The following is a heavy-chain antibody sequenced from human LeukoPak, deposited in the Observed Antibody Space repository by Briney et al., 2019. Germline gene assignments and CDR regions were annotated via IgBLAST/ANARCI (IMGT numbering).Heavy chain of an antibody. CDR1: GFTFSGHG. CDR3: ARDRSGYYYYFDY. D-gene: IGHD3-22*01. CDR2: ITGSGATT. V-gene: IGHV3-23*01. Sequence: GGTLRLSCAASGFTFSGHGMNWVRQAPGKGLEWVSGITGSGATTYYADSVKGRFTISRDNSKNTLYLQMNSLRAEDTAVYYCARDRSGYYYYFDYWGQGTLVTVSS. J-gene: IGHJ4*02.